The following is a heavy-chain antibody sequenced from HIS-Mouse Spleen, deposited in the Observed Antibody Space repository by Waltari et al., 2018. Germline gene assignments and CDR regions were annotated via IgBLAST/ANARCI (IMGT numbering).Heavy chain of an antibody. CDR3: AREIPYSSSWYDWYFDL. D-gene: IGHD6-13*01. CDR2: FYYSGRP. CDR1: GGSISSSSYY. Sequence: QLQLQESGPGLVKPSETLSLTCTVSGGSISSSSYYWGWIRQPPGKGLEWIGRFYYSGRPYYNPAIKSRVTISVDTSKNQFSLKLSSVTAADTAVYYCAREIPYSSSWYDWYFDLWGRGTLVTVSS. J-gene: IGHJ2*01. V-gene: IGHV4-39*07.